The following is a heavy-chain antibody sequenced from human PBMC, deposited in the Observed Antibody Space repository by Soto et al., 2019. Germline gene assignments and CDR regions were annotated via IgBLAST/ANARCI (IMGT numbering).Heavy chain of an antibody. CDR3: ASHTNSWYYFDH. J-gene: IGHJ4*02. Sequence: SETLSLTCTVSGGSISSGGYYWSWIRQHPGKGLEWIGYIYYSGSTYYSPSFQGQVTISADKSISTAYLQWSSLKASDSAIYFCASHTNSWYYFDHWGQGTVVTVSS. CDR2: IYYSGST. CDR1: GGSISSGGYY. V-gene: IGHV4-31*01. D-gene: IGHD6-13*01.